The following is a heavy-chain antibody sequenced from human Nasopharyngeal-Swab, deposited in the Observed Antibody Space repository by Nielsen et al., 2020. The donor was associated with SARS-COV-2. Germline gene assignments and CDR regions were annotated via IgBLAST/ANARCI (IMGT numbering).Heavy chain of an antibody. Sequence: SVKVSCKASGGTFSSYAISWVRQAPGQGLEWMGGIFPIFGTSNYAQKFQGRVTITADESTSTAYMELSSLRSEDTAVYYCARNGSLGYSGGWGYGSSPLYNAMDVWGQGTTVTVSS. D-gene: IGHD6-19*01. CDR1: GGTFSSYA. CDR3: ARNGSLGYSGGWGYGSSPLYNAMDV. J-gene: IGHJ6*02. CDR2: IFPIFGTS. V-gene: IGHV1-69*13.